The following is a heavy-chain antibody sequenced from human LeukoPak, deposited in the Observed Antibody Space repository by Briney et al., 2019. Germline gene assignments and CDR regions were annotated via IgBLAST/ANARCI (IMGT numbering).Heavy chain of an antibody. Sequence: PGGSLRLSCAASGFTFSSYEMNWVRQAPGKGLEWVSYISSSGSTIYYADSVKGRFTISRDNAKNSLYLQINSLRAEDTAVYYCARDGPQGVPAAPHYYYYYYGMDVWGQGTTVTVSS. D-gene: IGHD2-2*01. CDR2: ISSSGSTI. V-gene: IGHV3-48*03. CDR3: ARDGPQGVPAAPHYYYYYYGMDV. J-gene: IGHJ6*02. CDR1: GFTFSSYE.